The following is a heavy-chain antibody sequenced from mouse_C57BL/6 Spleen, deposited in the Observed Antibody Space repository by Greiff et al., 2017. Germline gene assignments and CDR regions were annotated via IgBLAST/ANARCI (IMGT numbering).Heavy chain of an antibody. CDR2: IWRGGST. D-gene: IGHD4-1*01. CDR1: GFSSTSYG. V-gene: IGHV2-5*01. J-gene: IGHJ3*01. Sequence: QLQLKQSGPGLVQLSQSLSITCTVSGFSSTSYGVPWVRQSPVKGLEWLGVIWRGGSTDYNAAFMSRLSITKDNSKSQVFFKMNSLQADDTAIYYCAKEGLGRGGFAYWGQGTLVTGAA. CDR3: AKEGLGRGGFAY.